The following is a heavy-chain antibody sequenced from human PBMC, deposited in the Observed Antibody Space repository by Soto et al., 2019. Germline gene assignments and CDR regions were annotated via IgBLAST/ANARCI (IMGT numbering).Heavy chain of an antibody. Sequence: QVQLVESGGGVVQPGRSLRLSCAASGFTFSSYGMHWVRQAPGKGLEWVAVIWYDGSNKYYADSVKGRFTISRDNSKNTLYLQMNSLRAEDTAVYYCARDKLRFLLAFDIWGQGTMVTVSS. CDR2: IWYDGSNK. V-gene: IGHV3-33*01. CDR3: ARDKLRFLLAFDI. CDR1: GFTFSSYG. J-gene: IGHJ3*02. D-gene: IGHD3-3*01.